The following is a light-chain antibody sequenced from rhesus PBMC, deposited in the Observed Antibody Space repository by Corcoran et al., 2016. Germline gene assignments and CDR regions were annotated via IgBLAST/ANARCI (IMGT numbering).Light chain of an antibody. CDR1: QSVSSN. CDR3: YQHSSGYS. Sequence: QVILTQSPATLSLSPGERATLSCRASQSVSSNLAWYQQNPGQAPRLLIYGASSRATGIPDRFMGRGSVTDFTLTISNLEPEDVGVYHCYQHSSGYSFGQGTKVEIK. V-gene: IGKV3-10*01. CDR2: GAS. J-gene: IGKJ2*01.